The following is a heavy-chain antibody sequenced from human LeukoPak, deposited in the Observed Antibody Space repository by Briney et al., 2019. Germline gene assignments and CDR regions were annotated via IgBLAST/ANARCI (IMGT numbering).Heavy chain of an antibody. V-gene: IGHV3-21*01. CDR1: GFTFSSYS. CDR3: ARVRRSDYLYYFDY. J-gene: IGHJ4*02. Sequence: PGGSLRLSCAASGFTFSSYSMNWVRQAPGKGLEWVSSISSSSSYIYYADSVKGRFAISRDNARNSLYLQMNSLRAEDTAVYYCARVRRSDYLYYFDYWGQGTLVTVSS. CDR2: ISSSSSYI. D-gene: IGHD4-17*01.